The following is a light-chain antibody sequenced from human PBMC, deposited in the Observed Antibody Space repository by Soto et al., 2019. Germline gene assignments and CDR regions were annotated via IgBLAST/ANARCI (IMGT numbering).Light chain of an antibody. CDR1: SSDVGNYHL. Sequence: QSALTQPASVSGSPGQSITFSCTGASSDVGNYHLVSWYQQHPGKAPKVIIYEVNKRPSGVSDRFSGSKSGDTASLTISGLRGDDEADYFCCSYAGSRAPVFGGGTKLTIL. CDR3: CSYAGSRAPV. J-gene: IGLJ3*02. V-gene: IGLV2-23*02. CDR2: EVN.